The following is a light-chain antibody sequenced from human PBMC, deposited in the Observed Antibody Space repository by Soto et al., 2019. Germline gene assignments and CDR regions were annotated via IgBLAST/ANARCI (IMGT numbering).Light chain of an antibody. CDR2: DAS. V-gene: IGKV3-11*01. Sequence: EVVLTQSPATLSLSPGERATLSCRASQSVDIYLAWYQQKPGQAPRLLIYDASKRATGIPARFRGSGSGTDFTLTSSSLEPEDFVIYYCQQRSNGPPGYTFGQGTKLEIK. CDR1: QSVDIY. J-gene: IGKJ2*01. CDR3: QQRSNGPPGYT.